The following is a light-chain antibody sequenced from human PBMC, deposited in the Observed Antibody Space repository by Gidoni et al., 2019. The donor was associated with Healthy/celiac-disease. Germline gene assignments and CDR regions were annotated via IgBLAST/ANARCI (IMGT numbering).Light chain of an antibody. V-gene: IGKV1-39*01. Sequence: DIQMTQSPSSLSASVGDRVTITCRASQSISSYLNWYQQKPGKAPSRFSGSGSGTDFTLTISSLQPEDFATDYCQQSYSTPFTFGPGTKVDIK. CDR1: QSISSY. J-gene: IGKJ3*01. CDR3: QQSYSTPFT.